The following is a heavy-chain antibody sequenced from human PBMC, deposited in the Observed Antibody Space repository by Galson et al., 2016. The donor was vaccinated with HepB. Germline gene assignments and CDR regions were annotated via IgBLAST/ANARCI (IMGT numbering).Heavy chain of an antibody. V-gene: IGHV3-23*01. D-gene: IGHD6-13*01. CDR3: AKDSGSSSWYGGYYFDV. J-gene: IGHJ4*02. CDR1: GFTFTTHA. CDR2: ISTNTGRT. Sequence: SLRLSCEASGFTFTTHAINWVRQTPGKGLEWVACISTNTGRTYYADSVKGRFTITTDNSKNTLHLQMNSLRAEDTAVYYCAKDSGSSSWYGGYYFDVWGQGTLVTVSS.